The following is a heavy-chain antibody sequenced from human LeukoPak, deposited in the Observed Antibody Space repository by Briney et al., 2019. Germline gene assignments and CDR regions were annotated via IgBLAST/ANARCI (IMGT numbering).Heavy chain of an antibody. D-gene: IGHD5-18*01. CDR2: IKRKTEGGTQ. V-gene: IGHV3-15*01. Sequence: GGSLRLSCAASGFTLSNAWMSWVRQAPGKGLEWVGRIKRKTEGGTQDYAASVKDRFTISKGESKNTLYLQMNSLEIEDTAVYSCTTEGYTYGHHSFDSWGQGTLVTVSS. J-gene: IGHJ4*02. CDR3: TTEGYTYGHHSFDS. CDR1: GFTLSNAW.